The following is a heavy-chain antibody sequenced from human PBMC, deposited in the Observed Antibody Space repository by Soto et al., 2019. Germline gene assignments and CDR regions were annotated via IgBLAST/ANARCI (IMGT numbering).Heavy chain of an antibody. Sequence: SETLSLTSTVSGGSISSSSYYWGWIRQPPGKGLEWIGSIYYSGSTYYNPSLKSRVTISVDTSKNQFSLKLSSVTAADTAVYYCGFGELSYYYYYYGMDVWGQGTTVTAP. CDR1: GGSISSSSYY. CDR2: IYYSGST. D-gene: IGHD3-10*01. CDR3: GFGELSYYYYYYGMDV. V-gene: IGHV4-39*01. J-gene: IGHJ6*02.